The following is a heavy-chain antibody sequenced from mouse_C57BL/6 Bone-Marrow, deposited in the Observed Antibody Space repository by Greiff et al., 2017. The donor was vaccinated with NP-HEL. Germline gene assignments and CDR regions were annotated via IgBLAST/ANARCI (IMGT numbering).Heavy chain of an antibody. CDR3: ARGDSSDPWFAY. Sequence: QVQLQQPGAELVKPGASVKMSCKASGYTFTSYWITWVKQRPGQGLEWIGDIYPGSGSTNYNEKFKSKATLTVDTSSSTAYMQLSSLTSEDSAVYCCARGDSSDPWFAYWGRETLVTVSA. J-gene: IGHJ3*01. V-gene: IGHV1-55*01. CDR1: GYTFTSYW. D-gene: IGHD3-2*02. CDR2: IYPGSGST.